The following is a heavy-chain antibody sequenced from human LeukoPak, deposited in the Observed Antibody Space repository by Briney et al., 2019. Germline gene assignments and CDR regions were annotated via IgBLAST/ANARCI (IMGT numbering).Heavy chain of an antibody. D-gene: IGHD3-3*01. CDR3: ARVSVWSGSIDY. J-gene: IGHJ4*02. V-gene: IGHV1-2*02. Sequence: ASVKVSCKASGYTFTGYYVHWVRQAPGQGLEWMGWINPNSGNSNYAQNFQGRVTMTRDTSISTVYMDLSRLRFDDTAVYYCARVSVWSGSIDYWGQGTLVTVSS. CDR1: GYTFTGYY. CDR2: INPNSGNS.